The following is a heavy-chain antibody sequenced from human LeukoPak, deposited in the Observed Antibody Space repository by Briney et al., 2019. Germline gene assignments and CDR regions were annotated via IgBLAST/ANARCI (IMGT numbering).Heavy chain of an antibody. J-gene: IGHJ5*02. CDR2: IYGSGYT. CDR1: GGSISGWY. D-gene: IGHD3-10*01. CDR3: ARAHYYGSGRVGWFDP. Sequence: SETLSLTCTVSGGSISGWYWSWIRQPPGKGLEWIGYIYGSGYTNYNPSLKSRVTMSVDTSKNQFSLKLSSVTAADTAVYYCARAHYYGSGRVGWFDPWGQGTLVTVSS. V-gene: IGHV4-59*12.